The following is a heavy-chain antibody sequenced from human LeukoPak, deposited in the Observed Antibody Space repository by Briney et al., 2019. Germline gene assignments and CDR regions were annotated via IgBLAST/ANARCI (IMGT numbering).Heavy chain of an antibody. D-gene: IGHD6-6*01. CDR1: GFTFSSYA. Sequence: GGSLRLSCAASGFTFSSYAMSWVRQAPGKGLEWVSVIGDSGGSTYYADSVKGRFTISRDNSKNTLYLQMNSLRAEDTAVYYCAKGGIMQSSSPELQYFDLWGRGTLVSVSS. V-gene: IGHV3-23*01. CDR3: AKGGIMQSSSPELQYFDL. CDR2: IGDSGGST. J-gene: IGHJ2*01.